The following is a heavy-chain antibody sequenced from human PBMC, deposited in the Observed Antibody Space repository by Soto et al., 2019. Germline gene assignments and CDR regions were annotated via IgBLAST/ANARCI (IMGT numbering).Heavy chain of an antibody. J-gene: IGHJ4*02. CDR1: GFTFSSHS. CDR3: SKWSVYGAS. D-gene: IGHD3-10*01. CDR2: ISNNNVDT. Sequence: EVHLLESGGGLVQPGGSLRLSCAASGFTFSSHSMTWVRQAPGKGLEWISGISNNNVDTFYAESVKGRFTSSRDNSKNTVSLQMNSLRADHTARYFCSKWSVYGASWGQGTLVFVSS. V-gene: IGHV3-23*01.